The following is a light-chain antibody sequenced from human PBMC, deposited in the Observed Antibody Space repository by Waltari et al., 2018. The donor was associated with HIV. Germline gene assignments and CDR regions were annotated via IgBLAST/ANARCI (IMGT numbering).Light chain of an antibody. CDR3: QQRSNWPLT. Sequence: EIVLTQSPATLSLSPGERTTLSCRASQSISSYLAWYQQTPGQAPRLLIYDASSRATGIPARFSGSGSGTDFTLTISSLEPEDFAVYYCQQRSNWPLTFGGGTKVEIK. V-gene: IGKV3-11*01. J-gene: IGKJ4*01. CDR1: QSISSY. CDR2: DAS.